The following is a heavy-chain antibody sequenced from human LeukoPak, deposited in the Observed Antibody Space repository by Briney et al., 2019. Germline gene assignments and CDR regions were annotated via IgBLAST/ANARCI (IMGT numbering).Heavy chain of an antibody. V-gene: IGHV1-2*02. CDR3: AGNAGVGATMDLGY. CDR2: INLNSGGT. D-gene: IGHD1-26*01. CDR1: GYTFTGYY. J-gene: IGHJ4*02. Sequence: GASVKVSCKASGYTFTGYYMHWVRQAPGQGLEWMGWINLNSGGTNYAQKFQDRVTMTRDTSTSTAYMELSSLRSDDTAVYYCAGNAGVGATMDLGYWGQGNLVTVSS.